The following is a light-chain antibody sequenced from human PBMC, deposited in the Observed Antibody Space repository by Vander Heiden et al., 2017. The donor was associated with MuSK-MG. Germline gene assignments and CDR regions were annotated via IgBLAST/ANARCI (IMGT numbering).Light chain of an antibody. CDR2: RNK. Sequence: QSVLTPPPSVSGAPGQRVTIPCAGTSSNIGTGYDVHWYQQFPGKAPKLLIYRNKNRPSGVPDRFSGSKSGSSASLAIAGLQAEDEANYYCQSYDNSLSGWVFGGGTKLTVL. CDR1: SSNIGTGYD. V-gene: IGLV1-40*01. CDR3: QSYDNSLSGWV. J-gene: IGLJ3*02.